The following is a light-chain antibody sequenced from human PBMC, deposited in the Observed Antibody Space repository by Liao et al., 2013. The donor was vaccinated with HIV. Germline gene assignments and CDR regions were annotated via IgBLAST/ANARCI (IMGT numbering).Light chain of an antibody. CDR2: YDS. V-gene: IGLV3-21*04. Sequence: SYELTQPPSVSVPLGRTARISCGGRNFGSKSVHWYQQKPGQAPVLVLYYDSDRPSGIPERFSGSNSGSTATLTISRVEAGDEADYYCQVWDRVSDHAVFGGGTKLTVL. J-gene: IGLJ3*02. CDR1: NFGSKS. CDR3: QVWDRVSDHAV.